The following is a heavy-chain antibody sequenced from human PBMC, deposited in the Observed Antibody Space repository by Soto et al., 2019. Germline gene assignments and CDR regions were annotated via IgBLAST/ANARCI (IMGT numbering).Heavy chain of an antibody. CDR3: ARLVQSGYDYWYFDL. V-gene: IGHV4-39*01. Sequence: QLQLQESGPGLVKPSETLSLTCTVSGGSISSSSYYWGWIRQPPGKGLEWIGNIYYSGSTYYNPSLKSRITISVDTSKNQFSLRLSSVTAADTAVYYCARLVQSGYDYWYFDLWGRGTLDTVSS. CDR2: IYYSGST. CDR1: GGSISSSSYY. D-gene: IGHD5-12*01. J-gene: IGHJ2*01.